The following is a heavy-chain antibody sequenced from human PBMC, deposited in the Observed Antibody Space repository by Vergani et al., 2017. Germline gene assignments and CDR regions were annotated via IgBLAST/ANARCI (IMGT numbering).Heavy chain of an antibody. CDR1: GFPFSSYA. CDR2: ISGSGGST. D-gene: IGHD1-14*01. J-gene: IGHJ4*02. CDR3: AKVPDAQTDYFDD. Sequence: EVQLLESGGGLVQPGGSLRLPCAASGFPFSSYAMSWVRHAPGQGLEWVSAISGSGGSTYYADSVKGRFTISRDNSKNTLYLQMNSLRAEDTAVFYCAKVPDAQTDYFDDWGQGTLVTVSS. V-gene: IGHV3-23*01.